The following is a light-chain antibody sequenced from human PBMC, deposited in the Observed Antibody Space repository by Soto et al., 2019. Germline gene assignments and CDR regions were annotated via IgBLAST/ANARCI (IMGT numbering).Light chain of an antibody. V-gene: IGKV3-20*01. J-gene: IGKJ2*01. CDR2: GAS. CDR1: QSVSSNY. Sequence: EIVLTQSPGTLSLSPGERATLSCRASQSVSSNYLAWYQQKPGQAPRLLIYGASSRATGIPDRFSGSGSGTDFTLTISRLEHEDSAVFYCQQYGSSPYTFGEGTKLEIK. CDR3: QQYGSSPYT.